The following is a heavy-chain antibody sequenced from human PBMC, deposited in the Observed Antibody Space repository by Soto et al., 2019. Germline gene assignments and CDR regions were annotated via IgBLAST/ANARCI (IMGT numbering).Heavy chain of an antibody. CDR2: ISSSSNII. CDR1: GFTFSTYS. Sequence: EVQLVESGGGLVQPGGSLRLSCAASGFTFSTYSMNWVRQAPGKGLEWLSYISSSSNIIHYAESLSGRFTISSDNAENSLYLQMNSLRDEDTAVYFCARLYSTSSVERWFGPWGQGTLVTVSS. J-gene: IGHJ5*02. CDR3: ARLYSTSSVERWFGP. D-gene: IGHD2-2*01. V-gene: IGHV3-48*02.